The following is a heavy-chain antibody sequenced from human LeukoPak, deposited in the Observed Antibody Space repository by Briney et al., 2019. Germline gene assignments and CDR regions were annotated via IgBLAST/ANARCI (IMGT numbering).Heavy chain of an antibody. J-gene: IGHJ4*02. D-gene: IGHD5-12*01. CDR2: IRSKANSYAT. CDR3: TRPGYSGYDYNY. V-gene: IGHV3-73*01. CDR1: GYTLTELS. Sequence: GASVKVSCKVSGYTLTELSMHWVRQASGKGLEWVGRIRSKANSYATAYAASVKGRFTISRDDSKNTAYLQMNSLKTEDTAVYYCTRPGYSGYDYNYWGQGTLVTVSS.